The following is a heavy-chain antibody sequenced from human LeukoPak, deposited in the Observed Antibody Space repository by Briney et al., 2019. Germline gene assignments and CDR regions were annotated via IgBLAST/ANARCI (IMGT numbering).Heavy chain of an antibody. CDR3: ARNPPIQLWLRGYYYYYGTDV. CDR2: INPNSGGT. J-gene: IGHJ6*02. V-gene: IGHV1-2*02. D-gene: IGHD5-18*01. CDR1: GYTFTSYD. Sequence: ASVKVSCKASGYTFTSYDINWVRQATGQGLEWMGWINPNSGGTNYAQKFRGRVTMTRDTAISTAYMELSRLRSDDTAVYYCARNPPIQLWLRGYYYYYGTDVWGQGTTVTVSS.